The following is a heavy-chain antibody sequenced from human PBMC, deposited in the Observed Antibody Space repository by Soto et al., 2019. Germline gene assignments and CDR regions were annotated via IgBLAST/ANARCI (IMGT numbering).Heavy chain of an antibody. CDR2: ISGSGGST. CDR1: GFTFSSYA. CDR3: AKGPPTFFREIAAAYDY. V-gene: IGHV3-23*01. D-gene: IGHD6-13*01. Sequence: EVQLLESGGGLVQPGGSLRLSCAASGFTFSSYAMSWVRQAPGKGLEWVSAISGSGGSTYYADSVKGRFTISRDNSKNTLYLQMTSLRAEDTAVYYCAKGPPTFFREIAAAYDYWGQGTLVTVSS. J-gene: IGHJ4*02.